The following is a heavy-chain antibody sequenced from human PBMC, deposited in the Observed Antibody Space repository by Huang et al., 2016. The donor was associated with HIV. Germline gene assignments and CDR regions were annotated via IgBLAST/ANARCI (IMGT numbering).Heavy chain of an antibody. CDR1: GDFISSSNYY. Sequence: QLQLQESGPGQVKPSETLSLTCTVSGDFISSSNYYSGWIRPSPGKGREGVGSVYESVSTNYNPSLKSRVTLSVDTSRNQFSLRLNSVTAADTAVYYCASQHIGAAATWFWGRGTQVAVSS. D-gene: IGHD6-13*01. CDR3: ASQHIGAAATWF. V-gene: IGHV4-39*01. J-gene: IGHJ4*02. CDR2: VYESVST.